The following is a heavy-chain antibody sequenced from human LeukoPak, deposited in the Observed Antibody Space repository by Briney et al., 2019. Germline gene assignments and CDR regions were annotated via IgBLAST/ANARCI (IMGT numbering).Heavy chain of an antibody. CDR3: ARDCSGGTCYLGVLDY. J-gene: IGHJ4*02. CDR2: INHSGST. CDR1: GGSFSGYY. V-gene: IGHV4-34*01. Sequence: SETLSLTCAVYGGSFSGYYWSWIRQPPGKGLEWIGEINHSGSTNYNPSLKSRVTMSVDTSKNQFSLKLSSVTAADAAVYYCARDCSGGTCYLGVLDYWGQGILVTVSS. D-gene: IGHD2-15*01.